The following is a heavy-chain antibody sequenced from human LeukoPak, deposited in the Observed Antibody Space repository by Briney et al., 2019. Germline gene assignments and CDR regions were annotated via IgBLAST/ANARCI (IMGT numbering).Heavy chain of an antibody. D-gene: IGHD6-13*01. V-gene: IGHV3-30*03. CDR1: GFTFSSYG. J-gene: IGHJ3*02. CDR2: ISYDGTYK. CDR3: ARGLIAAAGVDAFDI. Sequence: GGSLRLSCAASGFTFSSYGMHWVRQAPGKGLEWVAVISYDGTYKYYAGSVKGRFTISRDNSKNTLYLQMNSLRAEDTAVYYCARGLIAAAGVDAFDIWGQGTTVTVSS.